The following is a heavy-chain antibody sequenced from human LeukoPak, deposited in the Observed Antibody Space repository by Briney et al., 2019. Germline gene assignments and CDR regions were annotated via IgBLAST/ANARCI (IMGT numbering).Heavy chain of an antibody. CDR1: GFTFSSYS. V-gene: IGHV3-21*01. D-gene: IGHD1-26*01. CDR3: ARALGGSPPTWFDP. J-gene: IGHJ5*02. CDR2: ISSSSSYI. Sequence: PGGSLRLSCAASGFTFSSYSMNWVHQAPGKGLEWVSSISSSSSYIYYADSVKGRFTISRDNSKNTLYLQMNSLRAEDTAVYYCARALGGSPPTWFDPWGQGTLVTVSS.